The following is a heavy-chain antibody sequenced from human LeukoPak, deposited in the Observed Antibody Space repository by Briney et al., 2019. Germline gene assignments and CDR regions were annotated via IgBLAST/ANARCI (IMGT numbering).Heavy chain of an antibody. Sequence: GGSLRLSCAASGFTFSICTMNWVRQAPGKGLKWVSSISSSSSYIYYADSLKGRFTVSRDNAKNSLYLQMNSLRAEDTAVYYCARDKYNSGGDGDFDYWGQGTLVTVSS. CDR2: ISSSSSYI. V-gene: IGHV3-21*01. CDR3: ARDKYNSGGDGDFDY. D-gene: IGHD6-19*01. CDR1: GFTFSICT. J-gene: IGHJ4*02.